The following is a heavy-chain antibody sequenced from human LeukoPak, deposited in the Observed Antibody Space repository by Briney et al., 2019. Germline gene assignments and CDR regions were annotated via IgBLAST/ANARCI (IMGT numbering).Heavy chain of an antibody. V-gene: IGHV3-21*01. CDR2: ISSSSSYI. J-gene: IGHJ4*02. Sequence: GGSLRLSCAASRFTFSSYEMNWVRQAPGKGLEWVSSISSSSSYIYYADSVKGRFTISRDNAKNSLYLQMNSLRAEDTTVYYCARDIVRYYYDSSGPFDYWGQGTLVTVSS. CDR3: ARDIVRYYYDSSGPFDY. D-gene: IGHD3-22*01. CDR1: RFTFSSYE.